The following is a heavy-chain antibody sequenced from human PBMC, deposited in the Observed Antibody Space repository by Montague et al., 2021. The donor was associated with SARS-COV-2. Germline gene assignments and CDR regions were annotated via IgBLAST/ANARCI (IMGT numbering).Heavy chain of an antibody. D-gene: IGHD5-24*01. CDR1: GSISGYY. CDR2: ISSSGGI. V-gene: IGHV4-4*07. CDR3: ARGDVEMATIKSGGPFYHFDY. Sequence: SETLSLTCTVSGSISGYYWAWIRQSAGKGLEWIGRISSSGGIDYNASLKSPVTISVDTSKNQFSLKLSSVTAADTAVYYCARGDVEMATIKSGGPFYHFDYWGQGTLVTVSS. J-gene: IGHJ4*02.